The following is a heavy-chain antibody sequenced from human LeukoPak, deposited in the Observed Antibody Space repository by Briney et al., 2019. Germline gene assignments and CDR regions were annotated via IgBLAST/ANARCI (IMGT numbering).Heavy chain of an antibody. V-gene: IGHV4-39*07. Sequence: NSSGTLSLTCTVSGGSISSSSYYWGWIRQPPGKGLEWIGSIYYSGSTYYNPSLKSRVTISVDTSKNQFSLKLSSVTAADTAVYYCARAVATSVDYYYMDVWGKGTTVTVSS. CDR2: IYYSGST. D-gene: IGHD5-12*01. J-gene: IGHJ6*03. CDR3: ARAVATSVDYYYMDV. CDR1: GGSISSSSYY.